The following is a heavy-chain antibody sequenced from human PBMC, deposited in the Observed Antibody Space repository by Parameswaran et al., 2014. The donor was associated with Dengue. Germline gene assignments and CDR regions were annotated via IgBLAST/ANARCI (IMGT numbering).Heavy chain of an antibody. D-gene: IGHD3-3*01. Sequence: VRQAPGKGLEWVAVISYDGSNKYYADSVKGRFTISRDNSKNTLYLQMNSLRAEDTAVYYCAKDRAPVLEWLFHKAPSVGMDVWGQGTTVTVSS. CDR2: ISYDGSNK. CDR3: AKDRAPVLEWLFHKAPSVGMDV. V-gene: IGHV3-30*18. J-gene: IGHJ6*02.